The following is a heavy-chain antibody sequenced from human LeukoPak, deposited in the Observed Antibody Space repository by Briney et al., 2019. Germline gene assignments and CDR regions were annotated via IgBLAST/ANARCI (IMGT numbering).Heavy chain of an antibody. CDR1: GFTFSNYG. D-gene: IGHD2/OR15-2a*01. CDR2: ISGSDDTT. J-gene: IGHJ4*02. V-gene: IGHV3-23*01. CDR3: AKDQGYRSTTFDY. Sequence: GGSLRLSCAASGFTFSNYGMSWVRQAPGKGLEWVSSISGSDDTTYYADSVRGRFTISRDNSKNTLYLQMNSLRAEDTAVYYCAKDQGYRSTTFDYWGQGTLVTVSS.